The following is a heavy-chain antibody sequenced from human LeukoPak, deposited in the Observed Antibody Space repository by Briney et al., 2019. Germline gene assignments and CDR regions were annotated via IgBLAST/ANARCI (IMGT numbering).Heavy chain of an antibody. CDR1: GGSISSYY. J-gene: IGHJ4*02. V-gene: IGHV4-4*07. CDR2: IYTSGST. CDR3: ARAEQQLATYDY. D-gene: IGHD6-13*01. Sequence: SETLSLTCTVSGGSISSYYWSWIRQPAGKGLEWIGRIYTSGSTNYNPSPKSRVTMSVDTSKNQLSLKLSSVTAADTAVYYCARAEQQLATYDYWGQGTLVTVSS.